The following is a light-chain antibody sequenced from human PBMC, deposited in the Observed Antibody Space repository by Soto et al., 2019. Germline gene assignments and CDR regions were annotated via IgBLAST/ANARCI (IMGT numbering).Light chain of an antibody. J-gene: IGLJ2*01. Sequence: QSVLTQPPSVSGTPGQGVSISCSGSSSNIGNNPVNWYQQLPGMAPKLLIHTNDQRPSGVPDRFSGSKSGTSGSLAISGLQSEDEADYYCAAWDGSLSALVFGGGTQLTVL. CDR1: SSNIGNNP. CDR2: TND. CDR3: AAWDGSLSALV. V-gene: IGLV1-44*01.